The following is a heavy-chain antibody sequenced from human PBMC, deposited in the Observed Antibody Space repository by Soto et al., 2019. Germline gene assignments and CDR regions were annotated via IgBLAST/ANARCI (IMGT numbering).Heavy chain of an antibody. J-gene: IGHJ4*02. CDR1: GFTFSSYG. CDR3: AKAAMPNFDY. CDR2: ISYDGSNK. D-gene: IGHD2-2*01. Sequence: GGSLRLSCAASGFTFSSYGMHWVRQAPGKGLEWVAVISYDGSNKYYADSVKGRFTISRDNSKNTLYLQMNSLRAEDTAVYYCAKAAMPNFDYWGQGTLVTVSS. V-gene: IGHV3-30*18.